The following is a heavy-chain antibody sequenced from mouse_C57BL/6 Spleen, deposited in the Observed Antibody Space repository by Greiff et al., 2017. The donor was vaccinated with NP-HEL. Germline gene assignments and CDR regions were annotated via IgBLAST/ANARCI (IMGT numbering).Heavy chain of an antibody. CDR1: GYAFSSSW. Sequence: QVQLQQSGPELVKPGASVKISCKASGYAFSSSWMNWVKQRPGKGLEWIGRIYPGDGDTNYNGKFKGKATLTADKSSSTAYMQLSSLTSEDSAVYFCARSTVVATDFDYWGQGTTLTVSS. CDR2: IYPGDGDT. V-gene: IGHV1-82*01. J-gene: IGHJ2*01. CDR3: ARSTVVATDFDY. D-gene: IGHD1-1*01.